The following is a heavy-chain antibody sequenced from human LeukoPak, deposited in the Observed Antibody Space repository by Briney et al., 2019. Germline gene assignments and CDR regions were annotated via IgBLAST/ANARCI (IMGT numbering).Heavy chain of an antibody. CDR2: INPNSGGT. CDR1: GYTFTGQY. V-gene: IGHV1-2*02. CDR3: ARGRGRDGYKLADY. J-gene: IGHJ4*02. D-gene: IGHD5-24*01. Sequence: GASVKVSCKASGYTFTGQYMHWVRQAPGQGLEWMGWINPNSGGTNYAQKLQGRVTMTTDTSTSTAYMELRSLRSDDTAVYYCARGRGRDGYKLADYWGQGTLVTVSS.